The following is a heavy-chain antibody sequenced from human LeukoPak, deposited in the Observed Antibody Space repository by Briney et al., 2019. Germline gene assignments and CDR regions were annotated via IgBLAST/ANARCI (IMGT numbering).Heavy chain of an antibody. CDR1: GGSFSGYY. CDR2: INHSGST. Sequence: SETLSLTCAVYGGSFSGYYWSWIRQPPGKGLEWIGEINHSGSTNYNPSLWSRVTISVDTSKNQFSLKLSSVTAADTAVYYCARGREGSSWYFDYWGQGTLVTVSS. J-gene: IGHJ4*02. CDR3: ARGREGSSWYFDY. V-gene: IGHV4-34*01. D-gene: IGHD6-13*01.